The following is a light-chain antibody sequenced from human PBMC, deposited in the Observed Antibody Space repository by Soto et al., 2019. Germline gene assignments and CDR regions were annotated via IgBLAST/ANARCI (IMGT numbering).Light chain of an antibody. Sequence: QSALTQPASVSGSPGQSITISCTGTNSDIGNYTHVSWYQQRPTKAPELIIYEVNNRPSGVSHRFSGSKSGNTASLTISGLQPEDEAHYYCSSYTSTTILIFGGGTKLTVL. J-gene: IGLJ2*01. V-gene: IGLV2-14*01. CDR2: EVN. CDR1: NSDIGNYTH. CDR3: SSYTSTTILI.